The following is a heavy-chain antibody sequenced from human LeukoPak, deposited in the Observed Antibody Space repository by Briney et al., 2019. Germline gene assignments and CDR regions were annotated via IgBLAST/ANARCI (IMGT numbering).Heavy chain of an antibody. CDR2: ISGSGGST. D-gene: IGHD2-15*01. Sequence: GGSLRLSCAASGFTFSSYAMSWVRQAPGRGLEGVSAISGSGGSTYYADSVKGRFTISRDNSKNTLYLQMNSLRAEDTAVYYCASDGCSGGSCYFGYLYYFDYWGQGTLVTVSS. CDR1: GFTFSSYA. J-gene: IGHJ4*02. CDR3: ASDGCSGGSCYFGYLYYFDY. V-gene: IGHV3-23*01.